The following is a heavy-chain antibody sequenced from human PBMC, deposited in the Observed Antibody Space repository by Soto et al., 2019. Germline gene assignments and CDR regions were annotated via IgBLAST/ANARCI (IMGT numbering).Heavy chain of an antibody. D-gene: IGHD3-3*01. V-gene: IGHV3-30-3*01. J-gene: IGHJ6*02. CDR2: MSYDGSDK. CDR3: ARREGFWSGYFYYYGMDV. Sequence: QVQRVESGGGVVQPGRSLRLSCAASGFTFSSYAMHWVRQAPGKGLEWVAFMSYDGSDKYYADSVKGRFTISRDNSKNTRHLQMNSLRAEDTAVYYCARREGFWSGYFYYYGMDVWGQGTTVTVSS. CDR1: GFTFSSYA.